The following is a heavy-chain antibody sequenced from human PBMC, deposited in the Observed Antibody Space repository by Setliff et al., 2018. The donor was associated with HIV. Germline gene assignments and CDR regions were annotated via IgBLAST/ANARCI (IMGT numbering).Heavy chain of an antibody. V-gene: IGHV4-59*01. CDR2: IYYSGST. CDR3: ASDPYISWNHYYYFYMDV. J-gene: IGHJ6*03. Sequence: PSETLSLTCTDSGGSISSYYWSWIRQPPGKGLEWNGYIYYSGSTNYNPSLKSRVTISVDTSKNQFALKLSSVTAADTAVYYCASDPYISWNHYYYFYMDVLGKGTTVTVSS. D-gene: IGHD3-9*01. CDR1: GGSISSYY.